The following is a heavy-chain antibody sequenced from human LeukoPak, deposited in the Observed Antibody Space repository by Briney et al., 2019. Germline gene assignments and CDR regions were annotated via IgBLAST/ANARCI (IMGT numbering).Heavy chain of an antibody. CDR2: ISGDGGST. CDR3: AKDIEYDSSGYYLDPEYYFDY. V-gene: IGHV3-43*02. Sequence: GGSLRLSCAASGFTFDDYAMHWVRQAPGKGLEWVSLISGDGGSTYYADSVKGRFTISRDNSKNSLYLQMNSLRTEDTALYYCAKDIEYDSSGYYLDPEYYFDYWGREPWSPSPQ. CDR1: GFTFDDYA. D-gene: IGHD3-22*01. J-gene: IGHJ4*02.